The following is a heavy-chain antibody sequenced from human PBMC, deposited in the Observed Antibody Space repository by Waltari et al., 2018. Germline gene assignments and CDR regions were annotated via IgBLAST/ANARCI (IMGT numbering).Heavy chain of an antibody. CDR1: GYSISSGYY. CDR3: ARDRWGSFDY. J-gene: IGHJ4*02. CDR2: IYHSGST. V-gene: IGHV4-38-2*02. Sequence: QVQLQESGPGLVKPSETLSLTCAVSGYSISSGYYWGWIRQPPGKGLEWIGSIYHSGSTYYNPSLKSRCTISGDTSKNQFSLKLSSVTAADTAVYYCARDRWGSFDYWGQGTLVTVSS. D-gene: IGHD7-27*01.